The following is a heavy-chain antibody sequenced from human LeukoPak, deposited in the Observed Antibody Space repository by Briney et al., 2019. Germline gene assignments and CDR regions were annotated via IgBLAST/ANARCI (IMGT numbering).Heavy chain of an antibody. Sequence: ASVKVSCKASGYTYTSYGISWVRQAPGQGLEWMGWISAYNGNTNYAQKLQGRVTMTTDTSTSTAYMELRSLRSDDTAVYHCAREVPGYYDFWSGYYRSNGMDVWGQGTTVTVSS. CDR3: AREVPGYYDFWSGYYRSNGMDV. CDR1: GYTYTSYG. V-gene: IGHV1-18*01. J-gene: IGHJ6*02. D-gene: IGHD3-3*01. CDR2: ISAYNGNT.